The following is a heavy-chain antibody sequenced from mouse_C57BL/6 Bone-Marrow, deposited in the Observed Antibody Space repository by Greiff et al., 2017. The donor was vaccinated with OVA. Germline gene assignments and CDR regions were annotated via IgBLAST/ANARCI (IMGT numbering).Heavy chain of an antibody. J-gene: IGHJ2*01. CDR2: IDPSDSYT. Sequence: QVQLKQPGAELVMPGASVKLSCKASGYTFTSYWMHWVKQRPGQGLEWIGEIDPSDSYTNYNQKFKGKSTLTVDKSSSTAYMQLSSLTSEDSAVYYCARRAYYSPFDYWGQGTTLTVSS. CDR1: GYTFTSYW. V-gene: IGHV1-69*01. CDR3: ARRAYYSPFDY. D-gene: IGHD2-12*01.